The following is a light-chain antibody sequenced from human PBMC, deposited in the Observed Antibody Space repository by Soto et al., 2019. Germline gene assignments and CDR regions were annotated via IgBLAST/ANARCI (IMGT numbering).Light chain of an antibody. CDR2: DAS. CDR3: QQFNNYPWT. CDR1: QGISSA. V-gene: IGKV1D-13*01. J-gene: IGKJ2*02. Sequence: AIQLTQSPSSLSASVGDRVTITCRASQGISSALAWYQQKPGEAPELLIYDASSLESGVPSRFSGSGSGTDFTLTISSLQPEDFATYYCQQFNNYPWTFGQGTKLEIK.